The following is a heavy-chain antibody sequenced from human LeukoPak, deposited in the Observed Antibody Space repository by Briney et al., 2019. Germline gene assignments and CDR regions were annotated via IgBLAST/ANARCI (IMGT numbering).Heavy chain of an antibody. V-gene: IGHV4-4*07. CDR1: GGSISSYY. CDR2: IYTSGST. J-gene: IGHJ6*03. D-gene: IGHD3-3*01. Sequence: SETLSLTCTVSGGSISSYYWSWIRQPAGKGLEWIGRIYTSGSTNYNPSLKSRVTMSVDTSKNQFSLKLSSVTAADTAVYYCARVHYDFWSGYQTTHGTYYMDVWGKGTTVTVSS. CDR3: ARVHYDFWSGYQTTHGTYYMDV.